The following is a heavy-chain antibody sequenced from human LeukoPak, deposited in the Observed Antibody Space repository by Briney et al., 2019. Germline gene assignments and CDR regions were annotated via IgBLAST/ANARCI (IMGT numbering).Heavy chain of an antibody. CDR1: GYTFTGYY. CDR3: ARRQTGDDTVGY. CDR2: INPNSGGT. D-gene: IGHD7-27*01. V-gene: IGHV1-2*02. J-gene: IGHJ4*02. Sequence: ASVKVSCKASGYTFTGYYMHWVRQAPGQGLEWMGWINPNSGGTNYAQKFQGRVTMTRGTSISTAYMELSRLRSDDTAVYYCARRQTGDDTVGYWGQGTLVTVSS.